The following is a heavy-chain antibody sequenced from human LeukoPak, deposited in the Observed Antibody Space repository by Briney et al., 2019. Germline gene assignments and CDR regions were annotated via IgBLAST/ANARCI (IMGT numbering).Heavy chain of an antibody. CDR1: GYTFTSYY. V-gene: IGHV1-46*01. J-gene: IGHJ4*02. CDR3: ARDDCSGGSCYYPGY. Sequence: ASGKVSCKASGYTFTSYYMHWVRQAPGQGLEWMGIINPSGGSTSYAQKFQGRVTMTRDTSTSTVYMELSSLRSEDTAVYYCARDDCSGGSCYYPGYWGQGTLVTVSS. D-gene: IGHD2-15*01. CDR2: INPSGGST.